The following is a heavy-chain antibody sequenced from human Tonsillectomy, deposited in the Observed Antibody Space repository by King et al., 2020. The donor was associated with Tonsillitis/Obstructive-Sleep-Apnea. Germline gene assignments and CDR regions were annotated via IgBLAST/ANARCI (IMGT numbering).Heavy chain of an antibody. D-gene: IGHD3-3*01. V-gene: IGHV3-21*01. CDR2: ISSSSSYI. CDR3: ARDRGAYYDFWSGYYTLRY. J-gene: IGHJ4*02. CDR1: GFTFSSYS. Sequence: VQLVESGGGLVKPGGSLRLSCAASGFTFSSYSMNWFRQAPGKGLEWVSSISSSSSYIYYADSVKGRFTISRDNAKNSLYLQMNSLRAEDTAVYYCARDRGAYYDFWSGYYTLRYWGQRTLVTVSS.